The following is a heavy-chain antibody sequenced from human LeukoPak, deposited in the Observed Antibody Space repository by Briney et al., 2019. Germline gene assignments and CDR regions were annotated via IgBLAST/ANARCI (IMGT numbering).Heavy chain of an antibody. Sequence: GGSLRLSCAASGFTFSSYWMHWVRHAPGKGLVWVSRINSDGSSTIYAGSVKGRFTISRDNAKTTLYLQMNSLRAEDTAVYYCARGQITMVRGVIQYYFDYWGQGTLVTVSS. J-gene: IGHJ4*02. CDR2: INSDGSST. CDR3: ARGQITMVRGVIQYYFDY. CDR1: GFTFSSYW. V-gene: IGHV3-74*01. D-gene: IGHD3-10*01.